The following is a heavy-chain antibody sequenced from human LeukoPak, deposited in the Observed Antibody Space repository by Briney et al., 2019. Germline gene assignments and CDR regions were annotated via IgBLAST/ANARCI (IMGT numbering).Heavy chain of an antibody. D-gene: IGHD3-3*01. V-gene: IGHV4-39*07. CDR1: GGSISSSSYY. CDR3: ARSVLEWLSPGYYYMDV. CDR2: IYYSGST. Sequence: SETLSLTCTVSGGSISSSSYYWGWIRQPPGKGLEWIGSIYYSGSTYYNPSLKSRVTISVDTSKNQFSLKLSSVTAADTAVYYCARSVLEWLSPGYYYMDVWGKGTTVTVSS. J-gene: IGHJ6*03.